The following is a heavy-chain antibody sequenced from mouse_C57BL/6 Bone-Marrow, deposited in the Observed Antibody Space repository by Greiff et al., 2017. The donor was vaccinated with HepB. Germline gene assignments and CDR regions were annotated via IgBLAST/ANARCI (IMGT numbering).Heavy chain of an antibody. J-gene: IGHJ2*01. CDR3: AREDYYDYYYFDY. CDR1: GYTFTDYY. D-gene: IGHD2-4*01. CDR2: LNPYNGGT. Sequence: EVQLQQSGPVLVKPGASVKMSCKASGYTFTDYYMNWVKQSHGKSLEWIGVLNPYNGGTSYNQKFKGKATLTVDKSSSTAYMELNSLTSKDSTVYYCAREDYYDYYYFDYWGQGTTLTVSS. V-gene: IGHV1-19*01.